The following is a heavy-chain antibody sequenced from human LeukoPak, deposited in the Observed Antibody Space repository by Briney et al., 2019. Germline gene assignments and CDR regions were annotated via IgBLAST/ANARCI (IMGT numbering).Heavy chain of an antibody. V-gene: IGHV1-2*02. CDR2: INPNSGGT. CDR1: GYTFTGYY. CDR3: ARDFSSSWTLDY. J-gene: IGHJ4*02. Sequence: ASVKVSCKASGYTFTGYYMHWVRQAPGQGLEWMGWINPNSGGTNYAQKFQGRVTMTRDTSISTAYMELSRLRSDDTAVYYCARDFSSSWTLDYWGQGTLVTVSS. D-gene: IGHD6-13*01.